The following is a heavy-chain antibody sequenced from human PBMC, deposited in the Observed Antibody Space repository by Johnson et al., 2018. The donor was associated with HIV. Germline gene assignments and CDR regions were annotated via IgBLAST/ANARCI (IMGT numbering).Heavy chain of an antibody. V-gene: IGHV3-30-3*01. CDR3: AKDLGCSGGSCYRPRGAFDI. CDR1: GFTFSSYA. J-gene: IGHJ3*02. CDR2: ISYDGSNK. Sequence: QMLLVESGGGLVQPGGSLRHSCAASGFTFSSYAMHWVRQAPGKGLEWVAVISYDGSNKYYAESVKGRFTIAREHSKNTLYLQMNSLRAEDTAVYHCAKDLGCSGGSCYRPRGAFDIWGQGTMVIVSS. D-gene: IGHD2-15*01.